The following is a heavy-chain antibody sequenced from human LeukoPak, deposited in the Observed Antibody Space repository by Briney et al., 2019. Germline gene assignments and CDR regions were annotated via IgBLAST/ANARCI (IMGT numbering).Heavy chain of an antibody. CDR3: AKTSHPLNNWFDP. Sequence: GASVKVSCKASGYTFTSYDINWVRQATGQGLEWMGWMNPNSGNTGYAQKFQGRVTMTRNTSISTAYMELSSLRSEDTAVYYCAKTSHPLNNWFDPWGQGTLVTVSS. CDR2: MNPNSGNT. V-gene: IGHV1-8*01. CDR1: GYTFTSYD. J-gene: IGHJ5*02.